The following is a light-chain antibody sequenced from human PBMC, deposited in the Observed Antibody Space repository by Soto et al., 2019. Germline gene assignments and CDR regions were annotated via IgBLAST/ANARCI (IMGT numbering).Light chain of an antibody. CDR2: DTN. CDR1: TGAVTSGHY. V-gene: IGLV7-46*01. CDR3: LLSYSGGRYVV. J-gene: IGLJ2*01. Sequence: QAVMTQEPSLTVSPGGTVTLTCGSSTGAVTSGHYPYWFQQKPGQAPRTLIYDTNNKHSWTPARFSGSLLGGKAALTLSGAQPEDEAEYYCLLSYSGGRYVVFGGGTKLTVL.